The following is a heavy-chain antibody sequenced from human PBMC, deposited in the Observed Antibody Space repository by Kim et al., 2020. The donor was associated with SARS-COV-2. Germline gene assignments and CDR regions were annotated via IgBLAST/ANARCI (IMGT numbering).Heavy chain of an antibody. D-gene: IGHD6-19*01. J-gene: IGHJ4*02. Sequence: GGSLRLSCAASGFTFSNYAMSWVRQAPGKGLEWVSSISGGGGSTYYADSVKGRFTISRDTSQNTLSLQMNSLRAEDTAVYYCAKGRYSSGWDYWGRGTLV. CDR3: AKGRYSSGWDY. CDR1: GFTFSNYA. V-gene: IGHV3-23*01. CDR2: ISGGGGST.